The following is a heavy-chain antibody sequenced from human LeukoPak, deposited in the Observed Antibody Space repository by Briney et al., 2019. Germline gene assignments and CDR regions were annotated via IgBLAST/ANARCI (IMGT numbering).Heavy chain of an antibody. Sequence: PSEPLSLTCAVYGGSFSGYYWSWIRQPPGKGLEWIGEINHSGSTNYNPSLKSRVTISVDTSKNQFSLKLSSVTAADTAVYYCARGRDENWFDPWGQGTLVTVSS. CDR1: GGSFSGYY. J-gene: IGHJ5*02. CDR2: INHSGST. CDR3: ARGRDENWFDP. V-gene: IGHV4-34*01.